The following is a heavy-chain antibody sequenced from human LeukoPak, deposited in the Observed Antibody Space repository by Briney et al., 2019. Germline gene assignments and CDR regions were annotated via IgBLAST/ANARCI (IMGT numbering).Heavy chain of an antibody. J-gene: IGHJ5*02. D-gene: IGHD5-24*01. CDR3: ARRDGWFDP. V-gene: IGHV4-38-2*01. CDR2: IYHSGST. Sequence: PSETLSLTCAVSGYSISSGYYWGWIRQPPGKGLEWIGSIYHSGSTYYNPSLKSRVTISVDTSKNQFSLKLSSVTAPDTPVYYCARRDGWFDPWGQGTLVTVSS. CDR1: GYSISSGYY.